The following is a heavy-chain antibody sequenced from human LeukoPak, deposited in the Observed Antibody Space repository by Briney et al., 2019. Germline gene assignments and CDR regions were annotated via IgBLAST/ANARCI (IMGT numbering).Heavy chain of an antibody. CDR1: GFTFSSYS. Sequence: GGSLRLSCAASGFTFSSYSMNWVRQAPGKGLEWVSAISGSGGSTYYADSVKGRFTISRDNAKNSLYLQMNSLRAEDTAVYYCARVRKAYGDYAYYYYYMDVWGKGTTVTISS. CDR3: ARVRKAYGDYAYYYYYMDV. J-gene: IGHJ6*03. V-gene: IGHV3-21*04. D-gene: IGHD4-17*01. CDR2: ISGSGGST.